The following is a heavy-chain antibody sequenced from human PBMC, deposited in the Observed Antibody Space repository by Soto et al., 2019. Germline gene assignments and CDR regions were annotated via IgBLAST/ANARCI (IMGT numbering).Heavy chain of an antibody. V-gene: IGHV3-30*04. CDR2: ISNDGSYK. CDR1: GFTFSSYA. J-gene: IGHJ6*02. Sequence: QVQLVESGGGVVQPGRSLRLSFAASGFTFSSYAMHWVRQAPGKGLEWVAFISNDGSYKFYADSVRGRFTISRDNSKNTLYLQMNSLRAEDTAVYYCARDTVTPPSSYGMDVWGQGTAVTVSS. CDR3: ARDTVTPPSSYGMDV. D-gene: IGHD4-17*01.